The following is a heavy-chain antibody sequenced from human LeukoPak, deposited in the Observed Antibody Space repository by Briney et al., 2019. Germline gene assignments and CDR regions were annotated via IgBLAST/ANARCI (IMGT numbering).Heavy chain of an antibody. Sequence: SVKVSCKASGGTFSSYAISWVRQAPGQGLEWMGGIIPIFGTANYAQKFQGRVTITADESTSTAYMELSSLRSEDTAVYYCATGCSSTSCSAYNWFDPWGQGTLVTVSS. CDR2: IIPIFGTA. V-gene: IGHV1-69*01. CDR1: GGTFSSYA. D-gene: IGHD2-2*01. CDR3: ATGCSSTSCSAYNWFDP. J-gene: IGHJ5*02.